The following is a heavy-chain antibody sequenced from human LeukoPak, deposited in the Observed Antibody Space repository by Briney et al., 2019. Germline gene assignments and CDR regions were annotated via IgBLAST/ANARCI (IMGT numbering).Heavy chain of an antibody. CDR3: ARQGSGYSGYENIDY. V-gene: IGHV5-51*01. CDR1: GYTFINYW. D-gene: IGHD5-12*01. Sequence: GESLKISCKGSGYTFINYWIGWVRQMPGKGLEWMGIIYPGDSDTRYSPSFQGQVTISADKSISTAYLQWSSLKASDTAMYYCARQGSGYSGYENIDYWGQGTLVTVSS. J-gene: IGHJ4*02. CDR2: IYPGDSDT.